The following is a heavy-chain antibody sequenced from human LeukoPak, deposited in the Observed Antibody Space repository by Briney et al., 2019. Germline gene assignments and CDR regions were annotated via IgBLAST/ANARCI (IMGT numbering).Heavy chain of an antibody. CDR3: AKMMVFGVVSDY. CDR2: IIPIFGTA. Sequence: ASVKVSCKASGGTFSSYAISWVRQAPGQGLEWMGGIIPIFGTANYAQKFRGRVTITADKSTRTAYMELSSLRSEDTAVYHCAKMMVFGVVSDYWGQGTLVTVSS. J-gene: IGHJ4*02. D-gene: IGHD3-3*01. CDR1: GGTFSSYA. V-gene: IGHV1-69*06.